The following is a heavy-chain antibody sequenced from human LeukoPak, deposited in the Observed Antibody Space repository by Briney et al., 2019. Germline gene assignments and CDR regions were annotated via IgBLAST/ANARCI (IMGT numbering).Heavy chain of an antibody. J-gene: IGHJ4*02. CDR1: GYTFTSYG. CDR3: ARAVDTAMVPNFDY. D-gene: IGHD5-18*01. CDR2: ISAYNGNT. V-gene: IGHV1-18*01. Sequence: ASVKVSCKASGYTFTSYGISWVRQAPGQGLEWMGWISAYNGNTNYAQKLQGRVTMTTDTSTSTAYMELRSLGSDDTAVYYCARAVDTAMVPNFDYWGQGTLVTVSS.